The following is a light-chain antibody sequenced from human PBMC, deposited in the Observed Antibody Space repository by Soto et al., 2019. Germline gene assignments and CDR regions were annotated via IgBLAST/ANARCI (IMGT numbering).Light chain of an antibody. CDR1: QIISSW. Sequence: DIQMTQSPSTLSASVGDRVTITCRASQIISSWLAWYQQKPGKAPKLLIYDASNLQSGVPSRFSGSGSGTEFTLTISSLQPDDFATYYCQQYNSYSFGQGTKVDI. V-gene: IGKV1-5*01. CDR2: DAS. J-gene: IGKJ1*01. CDR3: QQYNSYS.